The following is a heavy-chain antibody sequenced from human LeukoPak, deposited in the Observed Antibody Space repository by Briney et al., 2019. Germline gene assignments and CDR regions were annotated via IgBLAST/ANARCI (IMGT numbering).Heavy chain of an antibody. CDR1: GGSISSSSYY. D-gene: IGHD2-2*02. CDR3: ARCSLYCSSTSCYSYYYYYMDV. J-gene: IGHJ6*03. Sequence: SETLSLTXTVSGGSISSSSYYWRWIRQPPGKGLDWIGSIYYSGSTYYNPSLKSRVTISVDTSKNQFSLKLSSVTAADTAVYYCARCSLYCSSTSCYSYYYYYMDVWGKGTTVTVSS. V-gene: IGHV4-39*01. CDR2: IYYSGST.